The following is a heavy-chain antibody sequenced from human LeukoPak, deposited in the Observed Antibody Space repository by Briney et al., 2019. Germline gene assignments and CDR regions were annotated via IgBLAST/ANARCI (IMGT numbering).Heavy chain of an antibody. V-gene: IGHV4-34*01. CDR2: INHSGST. CDR1: GGSFSGYY. Sequence: SEALSLTCAVYGGSFSGYYWSWIRQPPGKGLEWIGEINHSGSTNYNPSLKSRVTISVDMSKNQFSLKLSSVTAADTAVYYRARGRPGIAVAGTRRTHTAKKNWFDPWGQGTLVTVSS. CDR3: ARGRPGIAVAGTRRTHTAKKNWFDP. D-gene: IGHD6-19*01. J-gene: IGHJ5*02.